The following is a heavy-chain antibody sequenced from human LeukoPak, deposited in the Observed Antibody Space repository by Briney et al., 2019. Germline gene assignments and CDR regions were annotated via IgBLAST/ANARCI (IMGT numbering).Heavy chain of an antibody. CDR2: ISSSGGST. Sequence: GGSLRLSCAASGFTFSSYEMNWVRQAPGKGLEWVSYISSSGGSTYYADSVKGRFTISRDNSRNTLYLQMNSLRAEDTAVYYCAKNRDGYKTHYYYYYMDVWGKGTTVTISS. CDR3: AKNRDGYKTHYYYYYMDV. D-gene: IGHD5-24*01. J-gene: IGHJ6*03. V-gene: IGHV3-23*01. CDR1: GFTFSSYE.